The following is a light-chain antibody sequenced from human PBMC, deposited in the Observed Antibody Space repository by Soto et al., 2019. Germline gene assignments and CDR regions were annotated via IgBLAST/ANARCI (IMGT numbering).Light chain of an antibody. CDR2: GAS. V-gene: IGKV3-20*01. Sequence: EIVLTQSPGTLSLSPGERATLSCRASQSVSSSYLAWYQQNPGLAPRLLIYGASSRATGIPDRFSGSGSGTDFTLTISRLEPEDFAVYFCQQYDSSPLTFGGGTKVEIK. J-gene: IGKJ4*01. CDR1: QSVSSSY. CDR3: QQYDSSPLT.